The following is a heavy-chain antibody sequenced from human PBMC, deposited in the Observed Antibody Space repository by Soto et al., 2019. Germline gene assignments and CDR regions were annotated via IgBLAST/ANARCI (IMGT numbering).Heavy chain of an antibody. J-gene: IGHJ4*02. V-gene: IGHV3-15*07. D-gene: IGHD5-18*01. Sequence: VQLAESGGGLVKPGESLRLSCAVSGVTLTNVWMNWVLQAPGKGLEWVGRIRSKSAGGTTDYAAPVKGRFAISRDDSKNTLYLQMSSLESDDTAVYYCSHGYGQYFNSWGQGTLVTVSS. CDR2: IRSKSAGGTT. CDR3: SHGYGQYFNS. CDR1: GVTLTNVW.